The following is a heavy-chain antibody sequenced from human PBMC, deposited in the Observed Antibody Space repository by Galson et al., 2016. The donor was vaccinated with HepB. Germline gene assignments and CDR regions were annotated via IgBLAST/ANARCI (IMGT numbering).Heavy chain of an antibody. Sequence: SLRLSCAASGFTFRFWPMHWVRQAPGKGLEWVTLISDDGSKKFYADFVKGRFTVSRDNLKNTLYLQMNSLRPEDSAVYYCASPDYGDRLYFDYWGQGTLASVSS. CDR3: ASPDYGDRLYFDY. V-gene: IGHV3-30*04. D-gene: IGHD4-17*01. J-gene: IGHJ4*02. CDR2: ISDDGSKK. CDR1: GFTFRFWP.